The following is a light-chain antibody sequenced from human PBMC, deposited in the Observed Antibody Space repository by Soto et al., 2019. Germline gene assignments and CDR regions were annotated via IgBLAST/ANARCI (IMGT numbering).Light chain of an antibody. CDR2: KAS. Sequence: DIQMTQSPSTLSGSVGDRVTITCRASQTISSWLAWYQQKPGKAPKLLIYKASTLKSGVPSRFSGSGSGTEFTLTISSLQPDDFATYYCQNYNSYSEAFGQGTKVEPK. CDR3: QNYNSYSEA. V-gene: IGKV1-5*03. CDR1: QTISSW. J-gene: IGKJ1*01.